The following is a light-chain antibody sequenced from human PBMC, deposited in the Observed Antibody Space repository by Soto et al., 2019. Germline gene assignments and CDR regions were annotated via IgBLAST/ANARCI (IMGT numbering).Light chain of an antibody. V-gene: IGKV1-6*01. CDR1: QGIRDD. Sequence: AIQMTQSPSSLSASVGDRVTITCRASQGIRDDLGWYQQKPGKAPKLLIYAASSLQSGVPSRFSGSGFGTDFTLTISSLQPEDFATYYCLQDYNYPLTFGGGTKVEIK. CDR3: LQDYNYPLT. J-gene: IGKJ4*01. CDR2: AAS.